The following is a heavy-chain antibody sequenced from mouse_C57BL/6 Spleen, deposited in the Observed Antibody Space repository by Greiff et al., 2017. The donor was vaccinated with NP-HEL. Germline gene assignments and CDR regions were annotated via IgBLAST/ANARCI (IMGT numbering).Heavy chain of an antibody. CDR2: ISYSGST. CDR1: GYSITSGYD. J-gene: IGHJ3*01. CDR3: ARDTYFDDYLAWFAY. D-gene: IGHD2-4*01. Sequence: EVQLVESGPGMVKPSQSLSLTCTVTGYSITSGYDWHWIRHFPGNKLEWMGYISYSGSTNYNPSLKSRISITHDTSKNHFFLKLNSVTTEDTATYYCARDTYFDDYLAWFAYWGQGTLVTVSA. V-gene: IGHV3-1*01.